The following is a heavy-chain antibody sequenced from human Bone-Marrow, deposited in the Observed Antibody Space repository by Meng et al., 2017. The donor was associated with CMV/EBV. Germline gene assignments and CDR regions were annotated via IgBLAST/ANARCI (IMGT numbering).Heavy chain of an antibody. D-gene: IGHD3-10*01. CDR2: TYYRSKWFN. CDR1: GDSVSSNSAA. J-gene: IGHJ3*02. CDR3: ARDPQLGPDAFDI. Sequence: SETLSLTCTISGDSVSSNSAAWNWIRQSPSRGLEWLGRTYYRSKWFNDYAVSVKSRITINPDTSKNQFSLQLNSVTPEDTAVYYCARDPQLGPDAFDIWGQGTMVTVSS. V-gene: IGHV6-1*01.